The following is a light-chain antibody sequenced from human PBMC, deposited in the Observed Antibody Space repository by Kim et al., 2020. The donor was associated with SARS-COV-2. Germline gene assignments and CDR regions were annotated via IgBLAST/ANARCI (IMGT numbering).Light chain of an antibody. Sequence: SPGDRATLSWQARQGLSRCYVASCQQNTGQAPGLLIYGASSRATGIPDRISGSGSGTDFTLTISRLEPEDFAVYYCQKYGSSPWTFGRGTKVDIK. CDR3: QKYGSSPWT. J-gene: IGKJ1*01. CDR2: GAS. V-gene: IGKV3-20*01. CDR1: QGLSRCY.